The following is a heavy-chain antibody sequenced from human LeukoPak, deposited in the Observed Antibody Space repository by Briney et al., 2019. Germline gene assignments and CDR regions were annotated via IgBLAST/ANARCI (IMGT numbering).Heavy chain of an antibody. Sequence: ASVKVSCKAPGYTFTGYYMHWVRQAPGQGLEWMAWINPNSGGTNYAQKFQGRVTMTRDTSISTAYMELSRLRSDDTAVYYCARDRAAAAGKEILYNWFDPWGQGTLVTVSS. CDR2: INPNSGGT. J-gene: IGHJ5*02. V-gene: IGHV1-2*02. D-gene: IGHD6-13*01. CDR1: GYTFTGYY. CDR3: ARDRAAAAGKEILYNWFDP.